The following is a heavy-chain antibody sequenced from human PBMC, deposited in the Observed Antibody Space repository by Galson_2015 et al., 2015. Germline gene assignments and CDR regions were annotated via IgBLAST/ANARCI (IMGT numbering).Heavy chain of an antibody. CDR3: ARGALGGVPAADYYYYMDV. CDR1: GGTFSSYA. V-gene: IGHV1-69*13. Sequence: SVKVSCKASGGTFSSYAISWVRQAPGRGLEWMGGIIPIFGTANYAQKFQGRVTITADESTSTAYMELSSLRSEDTAVYYCARGALGGVPAADYYYYMDVWGKGTTVTVSS. D-gene: IGHD2-2*01. CDR2: IIPIFGTA. J-gene: IGHJ6*03.